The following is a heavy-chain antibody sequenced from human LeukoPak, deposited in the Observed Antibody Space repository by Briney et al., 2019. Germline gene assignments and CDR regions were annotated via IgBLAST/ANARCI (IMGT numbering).Heavy chain of an antibody. J-gene: IGHJ4*02. CDR3: VAGTTY. Sequence: PGGSLRLSCVTSGFTFSNYWMTWVRQAPWKGLEWVAIIKQDGTQKYYVDSVKGRFTISRDNAKNSLYLQMNSLTAEDTAVYWAVAGTTYWGQGTLVTVSS. D-gene: IGHD6-19*01. CDR1: GFTFSNYW. V-gene: IGHV3-7*05. CDR2: IKQDGTQK.